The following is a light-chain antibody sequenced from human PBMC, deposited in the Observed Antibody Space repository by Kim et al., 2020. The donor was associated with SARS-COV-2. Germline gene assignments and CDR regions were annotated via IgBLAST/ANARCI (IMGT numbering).Light chain of an antibody. V-gene: IGKV1-5*03. CDR1: QSVGSW. Sequence: ASVGDRVTMTCQASQSVGSWLAWYQQKPGKAPKVLINKASGLESLVPSRFSRRRSGTEFNLTVRSLQPDDFAIYYCQQYNSSPLTFGQGTKLEI. CDR2: KAS. CDR3: QQYNSSPLT. J-gene: IGKJ2*01.